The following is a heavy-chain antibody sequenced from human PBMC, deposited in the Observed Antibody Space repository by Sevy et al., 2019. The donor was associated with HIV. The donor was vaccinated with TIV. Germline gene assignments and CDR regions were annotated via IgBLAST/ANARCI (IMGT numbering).Heavy chain of an antibody. CDR1: GFTISNYP. CDR2: ISYDGNNK. D-gene: IGHD3-10*01. J-gene: IGHJ5*02. Sequence: GGSLRLSCAASGFTISNYPMYWVRQAPGKGLEWVATISYDGNNKYYADSVQGRFTISRDNSKNTLYLQMNTVRADDTALYYCARDAAEGPYGDTFFSNWFDAWGQGTLVTVSS. CDR3: ARDAAEGPYGDTFFSNWFDA. V-gene: IGHV3-30*04.